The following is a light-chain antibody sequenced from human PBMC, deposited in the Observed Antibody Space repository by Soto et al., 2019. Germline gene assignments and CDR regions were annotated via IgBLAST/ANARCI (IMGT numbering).Light chain of an antibody. CDR1: SSDVGGYNY. J-gene: IGLJ3*02. CDR3: SSYAGSNNLV. CDR2: EVS. Sequence: QSALTQPPSASGSPGQSVTISCTGTSSDVGGYNYVSWYQQHPGKAPKLMIYEVSKRPSGVPDRFSGSKSGNTASLTVSGLPGEDEADYYCSSYAGSNNLVFGGGTKLTVL. V-gene: IGLV2-8*01.